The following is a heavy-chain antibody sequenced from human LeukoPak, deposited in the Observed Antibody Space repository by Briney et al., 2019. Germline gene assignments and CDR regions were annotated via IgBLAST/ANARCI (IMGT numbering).Heavy chain of an antibody. V-gene: IGHV4-39*01. CDR3: ARGGLNVVIAAAGTEWFDP. J-gene: IGHJ5*02. CDR1: GGSISSGYYY. CDR2: IYYSGIT. D-gene: IGHD6-13*01. Sequence: SETLSLTCTVSGGSISSGYYYWAWIRQTPGKGLEWLGSIYYSGITYYNPSLKSPVTISVDTSKNQFSLKLSSVTAADTAVYYCARGGLNVVIAAAGTEWFDPWGQGTLVTVSS.